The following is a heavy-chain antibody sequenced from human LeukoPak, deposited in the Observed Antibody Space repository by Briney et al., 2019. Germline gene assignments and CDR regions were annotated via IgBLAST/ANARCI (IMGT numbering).Heavy chain of an antibody. Sequence: GGSLRLSCAASGFTVSSNYMSWVRQAPGKGLEWVSVIYSGGSTYYADSVKGRFTISRDNSKNTLYLQMNSLSAEDTAVYYCARVTYYDFWSGPAAFDYWGQGTLVTVSS. V-gene: IGHV3-53*01. CDR1: GFTVSSNY. CDR2: IYSGGST. J-gene: IGHJ4*02. CDR3: ARVTYYDFWSGPAAFDY. D-gene: IGHD3-3*01.